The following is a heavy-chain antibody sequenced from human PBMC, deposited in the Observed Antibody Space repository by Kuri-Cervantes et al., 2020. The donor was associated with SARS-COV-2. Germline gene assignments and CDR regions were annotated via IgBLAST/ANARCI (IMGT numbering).Heavy chain of an antibody. V-gene: IGHV4-61*01. D-gene: IGHD2-15*01. Sequence: SETLSLTCTVSGGSVSSGSYYWSWIRQPPGKGLGWIGYIYYSGSTNYNPSLKSRVTISVDTSKNQFSLKLSSVTAADTAVYYCARGDCSGGSYYGMDVWGQGTTVTVSS. CDR3: ARGDCSGGSYYGMDV. CDR2: IYYSGST. J-gene: IGHJ6*02. CDR1: GGSVSSGSYY.